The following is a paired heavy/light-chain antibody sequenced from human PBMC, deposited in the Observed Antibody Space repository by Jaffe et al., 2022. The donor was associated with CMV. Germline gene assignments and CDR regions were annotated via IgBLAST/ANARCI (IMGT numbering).Heavy chain of an antibody. CDR2: IYITGST. Sequence: QVQLQESGPGLVKPSETLSLTCTVSGGSTSSYYWSWIRQPAGKGLEWIGHIYITGSTNYNPSLKSRVTMSIDTSKNQVSLRLSSVTAADTAVYYCARADDTSGYFNFWGQGTLVTVSS. D-gene: IGHD3-22*01. V-gene: IGHV4-4*07. J-gene: IGHJ4*02. CDR3: ARADDTSGYFNF. CDR1: GGSTSSYY.
Light chain of an antibody. CDR1: SLRSYY. CDR2: GQY. J-gene: IGLJ2*01. V-gene: IGLV3-19*01. CDR3: NCRDSSGDHVV. Sequence: SSEVTQDPAVSVALGQTVRITCQGDSLRSYYVSWYQQKPGQAPVLVIYGQYNRPSGIPDRFSGSSSGRTASLTITGAQAEDEADYYCNCRDSSGDHVVFGGGTKLTVL.